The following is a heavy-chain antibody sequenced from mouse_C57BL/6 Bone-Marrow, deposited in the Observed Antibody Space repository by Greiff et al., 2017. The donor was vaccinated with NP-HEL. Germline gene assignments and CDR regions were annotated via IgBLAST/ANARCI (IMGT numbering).Heavy chain of an antibody. D-gene: IGHD2-4*01. Sequence: VQLKQSGAELVRPGASVKLSCTASGFNIKDYYMHWVKQRPEQGLEWIGWIDPENGDTEYASKFQGKATITADTSSNTAYLQLSSLTSEDTAVYYFTTLDYDGEGYWGQGTTLTVSS. CDR2: IDPENGDT. V-gene: IGHV14-4*01. CDR3: TTLDYDGEGY. CDR1: GFNIKDYY. J-gene: IGHJ2*01.